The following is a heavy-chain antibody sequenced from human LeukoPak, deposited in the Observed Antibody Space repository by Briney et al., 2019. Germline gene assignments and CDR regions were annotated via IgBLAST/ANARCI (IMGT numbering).Heavy chain of an antibody. CDR2: IWYDGNNK. CDR3: ARDLGAGLGEAFDI. J-gene: IGHJ3*02. CDR1: GFTFSSYG. V-gene: IGHV3-33*08. Sequence: PGGSLRLSCVASGFTFSSYGMHWVRQAPGKGLGWVAVIWYDGNNKYYADSVKGRFTISRDNSKNTLYLQMNSLRAEDTAVYYCARDLGAGLGEAFDIWGQGTMVTVSS. D-gene: IGHD3-16*01.